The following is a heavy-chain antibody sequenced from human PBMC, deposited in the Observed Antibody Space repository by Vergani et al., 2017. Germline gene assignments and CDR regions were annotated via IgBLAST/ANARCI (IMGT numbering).Heavy chain of an antibody. CDR2: IYTSGST. CDR1: GGSISSYY. D-gene: IGHD3-3*01. CDR3: ARSSYYDFWSGPEPNAFDI. V-gene: IGHV4-4*07. Sequence: QVQLQESGPGLVKPSETLSLTCTVSGGSISSYYWSWIRQPAGKGLEWIGRIYTSGSTNYNPSLKSRGTMSVDTSKNRFSLKLSSVPAADTAVYYCARSSYYDFWSGPEPNAFDIWGQGTMVTVSS. J-gene: IGHJ3*02.